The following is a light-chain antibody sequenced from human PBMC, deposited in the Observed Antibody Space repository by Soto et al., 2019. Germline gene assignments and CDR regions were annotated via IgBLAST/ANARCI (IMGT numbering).Light chain of an antibody. V-gene: IGLV1-47*01. CDR3: ATWDDSLSVL. Sequence: QSVLTQPPSASGTPGQRVTISCSGSSSNIGSNYVYWYQHLPGTAPKPLIYRNNQRPSGVPDRFSGSKSGTSASLAISGLRSEDEADYYCATWDDSLSVLFGGGTKLTVL. CDR1: SSNIGSNY. CDR2: RNN. J-gene: IGLJ2*01.